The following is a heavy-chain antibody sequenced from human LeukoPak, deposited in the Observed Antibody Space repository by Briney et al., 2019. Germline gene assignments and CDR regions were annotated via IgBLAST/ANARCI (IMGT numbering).Heavy chain of an antibody. D-gene: IGHD6-19*01. CDR1: GFSLSTSGTC. V-gene: IGHV2-70*11. J-gene: IGHJ4*02. Sequence: ESGPTLVNPTQTLTLTCTFSGFSLSTSGTCVSWIRQPLGNALEWLARIDWDDDKYYSTSLKTRLTISKDTSKNQVVLTMTNMDPVDTATYYCARQCLGLDYWGQGTLVTVSS. CDR2: IDWDDDK. CDR3: ARQCLGLDY.